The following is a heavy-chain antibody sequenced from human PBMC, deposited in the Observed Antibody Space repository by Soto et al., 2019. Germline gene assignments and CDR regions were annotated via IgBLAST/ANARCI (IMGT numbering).Heavy chain of an antibody. Sequence: ASETLSLTCSVSGDSITSGGFYWSWIRQLPGKGLDWIGRIHSSGSTSYNPSLMSRLTLSIDTSKNQFSLKLTSVTAADTAVFYCARLRLAGTGGYGEFDPWGQGTLVTVSS. CDR3: ARLRLAGTGGYGEFDP. J-gene: IGHJ5*02. CDR1: GDSITSGGFY. CDR2: IHSSGST. V-gene: IGHV4-31*03. D-gene: IGHD2-8*02.